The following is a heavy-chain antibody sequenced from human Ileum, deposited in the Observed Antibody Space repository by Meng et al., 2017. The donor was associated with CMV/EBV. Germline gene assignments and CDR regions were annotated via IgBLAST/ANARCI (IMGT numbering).Heavy chain of an antibody. J-gene: IGHJ4*02. CDR2: MYYSGSA. Sequence: GSLRLSCTVSGGSVSSGSYYWSWIRQPPGKGPEWIAYMYYSGSANYNPSLKSRVTISIDTSKNQFSLKLTSVTAADTAMYYCADAPSDYWGQGILVTVSS. V-gene: IGHV4-61*01. CDR3: ADAPSDY. CDR1: GGSVSSGSYY.